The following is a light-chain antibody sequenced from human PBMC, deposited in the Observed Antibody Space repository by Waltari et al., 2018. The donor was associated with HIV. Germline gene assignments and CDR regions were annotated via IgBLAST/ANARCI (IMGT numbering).Light chain of an antibody. CDR2: TAS. Sequence: DIQITQSPSSLSASVGDRVTITCLASQGIRNDLAWLQQKPGKAPKRLIYTASSLQSGVPSRFSGSGSVTEFTLTISSLQPEDFATYYCLQHNTYTWTFGQGTKVEMK. V-gene: IGKV1-17*01. J-gene: IGKJ1*01. CDR3: LQHNTYTWT. CDR1: QGIRND.